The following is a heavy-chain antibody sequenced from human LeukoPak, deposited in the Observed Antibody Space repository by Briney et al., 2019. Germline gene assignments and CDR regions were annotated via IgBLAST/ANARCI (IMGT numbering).Heavy chain of an antibody. Sequence: GGSLRLSCAASGFTFSNAWMSWVRQAPGKGPEWVSTISGSGGNTYYADSVKGRFTISRDNSKNTLYLQMNSLRADDTALYYCAKVVYYGSGSYLDYWGQGTLVTVSS. J-gene: IGHJ4*02. D-gene: IGHD3-10*01. CDR3: AKVVYYGSGSYLDY. CDR2: ISGSGGNT. V-gene: IGHV3-23*01. CDR1: GFTFSNAW.